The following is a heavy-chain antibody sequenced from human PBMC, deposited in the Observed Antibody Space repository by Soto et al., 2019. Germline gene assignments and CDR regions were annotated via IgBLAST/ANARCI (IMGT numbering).Heavy chain of an antibody. V-gene: IGHV1-69*12. Sequence: QVQLVQSGAEVKKPGSSVKVSCKASGGTFSRYGISWVRQAPGQGLEWMGGIIPIFCTANYAQKFQGRVTITADESTSTAYMELSSLRSEDTAVYYCASQTGTTGNYYYGMDVWGQGTTVTVSS. CDR2: IIPIFCTA. CDR1: GGTFSRYG. D-gene: IGHD1-1*01. CDR3: ASQTGTTGNYYYGMDV. J-gene: IGHJ6*02.